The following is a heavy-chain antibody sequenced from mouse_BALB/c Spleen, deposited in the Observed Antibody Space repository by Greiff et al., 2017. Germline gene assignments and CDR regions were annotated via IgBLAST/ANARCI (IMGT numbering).Heavy chain of an antibody. CDR2: IDPANGNT. D-gene: IGHD1-1*01. CDR1: GFNIKDTY. Sequence: EVKLMESGAELVKPGASVKLSCTASGFNIKDTYMHWVKQRPEQGLEWIGRIDPANGNTKYDPKFQGKATITADTSSNTAYLQLSSLTSEDTAVYYCARTLSYYYGSSYVGWYFDVWGAGTTVTVSS. V-gene: IGHV14-3*02. CDR3: ARTLSYYYGSSYVGWYFDV. J-gene: IGHJ1*01.